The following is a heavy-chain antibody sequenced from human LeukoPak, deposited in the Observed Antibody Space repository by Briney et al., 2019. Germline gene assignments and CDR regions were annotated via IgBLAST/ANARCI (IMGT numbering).Heavy chain of an antibody. V-gene: IGHV4-59*01. Sequence: SETLPLTCTVSGGSISSYYWSWIRQPPGKGLEWIGYIYYSGSTNYNPSLKSRVTISVDTSKNQFSLKLSSVTAADTAVYYCARRYSSSWYFDYWGQGTLVTVSS. CDR2: IYYSGST. CDR3: ARRYSSSWYFDY. D-gene: IGHD6-13*01. CDR1: GGSISSYY. J-gene: IGHJ4*02.